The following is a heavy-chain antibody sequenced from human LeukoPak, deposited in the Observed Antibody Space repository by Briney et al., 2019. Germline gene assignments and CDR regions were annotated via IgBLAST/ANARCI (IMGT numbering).Heavy chain of an antibody. CDR1: GGSISSYY. CDR3: ARVGVAAAGRAFDY. D-gene: IGHD6-13*01. Sequence: KPSETLSLTCTVSGGSISSYYWSWIRQPAGKGLEWIGRIYTSGSTNYNPSLKSRVTMSVDTSKNQFSLKLSSVTAADTAVYYCARVGVAAAGRAFDYWGQGTLVTVSS. CDR2: IYTSGST. J-gene: IGHJ4*02. V-gene: IGHV4-4*07.